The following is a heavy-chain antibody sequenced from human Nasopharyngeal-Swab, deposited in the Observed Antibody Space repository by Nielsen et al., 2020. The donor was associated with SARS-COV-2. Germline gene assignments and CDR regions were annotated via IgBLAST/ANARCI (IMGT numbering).Heavy chain of an antibody. D-gene: IGHD2-15*01. V-gene: IGHV3-21*01. CDR1: GFTFSSYS. CDR2: ISSSSSYI. Sequence: GESLKISYAASGFTFSSYSMNWVRQAPGKGLEWVSSISSSSSYIYYADSVKGRFTISRDNAKNSLYLQMNSLRAEDTAVYYCARDRSVGYGMDVWGQGTTVTVSS. J-gene: IGHJ6*02. CDR3: ARDRSVGYGMDV.